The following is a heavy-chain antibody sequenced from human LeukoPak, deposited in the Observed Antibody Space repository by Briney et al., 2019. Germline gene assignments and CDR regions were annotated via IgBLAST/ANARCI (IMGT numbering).Heavy chain of an antibody. V-gene: IGHV4-38-2*02. CDR1: GYSISSGYY. CDR3: ARVSRGLYFFDY. Sequence: SETLSLTCTVSGYSISSGYYWGWIRQPPGKGLEWIGEINHSGSTNYNPSLKSRVTISVDTSKNQFSLKLSSVTAADTAVYYCARVSRGLYFFDYWGQGTLVTVSS. J-gene: IGHJ4*02. CDR2: INHSGST. D-gene: IGHD3-9*01.